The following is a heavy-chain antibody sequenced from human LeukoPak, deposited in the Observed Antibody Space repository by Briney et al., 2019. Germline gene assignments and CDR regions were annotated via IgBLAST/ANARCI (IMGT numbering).Heavy chain of an antibody. V-gene: IGHV3-48*01. CDR3: ARRKTYSSGWYGPHGSSRYYGMDV. CDR2: ISSSSSTI. J-gene: IGHJ6*02. Sequence: GGSLRLSCAASGFTFSSYSMNWVRQAPGKGLEWVSYISSSSSTIYYADSVKGRFTISRDNAKNSLYLQMNSLRAEDTAVYYCARRKTYSSGWYGPHGSSRYYGMDVWGQGTTVTVSS. D-gene: IGHD6-19*01. CDR1: GFTFSSYS.